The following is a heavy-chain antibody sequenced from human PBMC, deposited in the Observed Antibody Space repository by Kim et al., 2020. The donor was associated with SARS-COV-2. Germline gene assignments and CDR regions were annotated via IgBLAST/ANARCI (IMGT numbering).Heavy chain of an antibody. D-gene: IGHD6-13*01. CDR2: IYHSGIT. CDR1: GGSFSGYY. CDR3: ARALYHPPSISWVRFDP. Sequence: SETLSLTCAVYGGSFSGYYWSWIRQPPGKGLEWIGEIYHSGITNYDPSLKSRVTISVDTSKSQFFLKLNSVTAADTAVYYCARALYHPPSISWVRFDPWGQGTLVTVSS. V-gene: IGHV4-34*01. J-gene: IGHJ5*02.